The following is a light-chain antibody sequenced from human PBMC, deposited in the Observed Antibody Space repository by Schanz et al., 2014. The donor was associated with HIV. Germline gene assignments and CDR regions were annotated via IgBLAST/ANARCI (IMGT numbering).Light chain of an antibody. CDR1: QSVSSN. CDR3: QQYGSSPYT. J-gene: IGKJ2*01. Sequence: EIVMTQSPATLSVSPGERATLSCRASQSVSSNLAWYQQKPGQAPRLLIYGASSRATGIPDRFSGSGSGTDFTLTISRLEADDFAVFYCQQYGSSPYTFGQGTKLEIK. V-gene: IGKV3-20*01. CDR2: GAS.